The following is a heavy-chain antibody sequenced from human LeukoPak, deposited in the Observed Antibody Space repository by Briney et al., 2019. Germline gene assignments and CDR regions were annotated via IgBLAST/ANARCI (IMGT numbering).Heavy chain of an antibody. D-gene: IGHD2-2*01. CDR1: GYTFTSYG. Sequence: ASVKVPCKASGYTFTSYGISWVRQAPGQWLEWMGWISAYNGNTNYAQKLQGRATMTTDTSTSTAYMELRSLRSDDTAIYYCVRFCISARCNRGFDMWGQGTMVTVSS. V-gene: IGHV1-18*01. CDR3: VRFCISARCNRGFDM. J-gene: IGHJ3*02. CDR2: ISAYNGNT.